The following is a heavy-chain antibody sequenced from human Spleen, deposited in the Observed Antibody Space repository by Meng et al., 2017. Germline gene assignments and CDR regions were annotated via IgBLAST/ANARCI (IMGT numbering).Heavy chain of an antibody. D-gene: IGHD5-12*01. J-gene: IGHJ4*02. V-gene: IGHV4-4*07. CDR1: GGSISSYY. Sequence: GSLRLSCTVSGGSISSYYWSWIRQPAGKGLEWIGRIYAGGNTNYNPSLKSRVTISVDTSKNQFSLRLSSVTAADTAVYYCARAGYSGYGENFDYWGQGILVNVSS. CDR3: ARAGYSGYGENFDY. CDR2: IYAGGNT.